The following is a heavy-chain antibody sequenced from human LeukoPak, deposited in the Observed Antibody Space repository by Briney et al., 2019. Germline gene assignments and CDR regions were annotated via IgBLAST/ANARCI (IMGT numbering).Heavy chain of an antibody. D-gene: IGHD5/OR15-5a*01. CDR1: GYTFTSYD. J-gene: IGHJ4*02. Sequence: ASVKASCKASGYTFTSYDMNWVRQAPGQGLEWMGIINPSGGSTSYAQKFQARVTMTRDTSTSTVYMEPSSLRAEDTAVYYCAREFGGVYGDYFDYWGQGTLVTVSS. V-gene: IGHV1-46*01. CDR2: INPSGGST. CDR3: AREFGGVYGDYFDY.